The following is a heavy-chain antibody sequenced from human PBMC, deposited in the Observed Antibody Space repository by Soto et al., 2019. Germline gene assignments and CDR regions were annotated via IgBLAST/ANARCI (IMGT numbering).Heavy chain of an antibody. V-gene: IGHV5-51*01. CDR2: IYPGDSDT. D-gene: IGHD1-1*01. Sequence: GESLKISCKGSGYSFTSYWIGWVRQMPGKGLEWMGIIYPGDSDTRYSPSFQGQVTISADKSISTAYLQWSSLKASDIAMYYCARHDLLEPQGFDPWGQGTLVTVSS. CDR3: ARHDLLEPQGFDP. J-gene: IGHJ5*02. CDR1: GYSFTSYW.